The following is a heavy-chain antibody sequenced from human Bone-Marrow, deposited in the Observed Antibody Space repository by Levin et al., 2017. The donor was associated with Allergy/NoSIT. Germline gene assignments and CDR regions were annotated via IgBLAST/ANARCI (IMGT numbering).Heavy chain of an antibody. D-gene: IGHD3-22*01. Sequence: SVKVSCKASGGTFSSYAISWVRQAPGQGLEWMGGIIPIFGTANYAQKFQGRVTITADKSTSTAYMELSSLRSEDTAVYYCARDTITMLVVGTSHAFDIWGQGTMVTVSS. J-gene: IGHJ3*02. CDR3: ARDTITMLVVGTSHAFDI. CDR1: GGTFSSYA. CDR2: IIPIFGTA. V-gene: IGHV1-69*06.